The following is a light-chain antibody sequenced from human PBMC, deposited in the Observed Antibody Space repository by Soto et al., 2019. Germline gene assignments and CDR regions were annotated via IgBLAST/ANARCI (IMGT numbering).Light chain of an antibody. CDR3: LQHNTYPFT. CDR2: AAS. V-gene: IGKV1-17*01. CDR1: QDIRND. Sequence: DIQMTQSPSSLSASVGDRVTITCRASQDIRNDVGWYQQKAGKAPNRLIFAASSLHSGVPSRFSGSRSGTEFTLTIASLQPEHFATYYCLQHNTYPFTFGGGTKVDIK. J-gene: IGKJ4*01.